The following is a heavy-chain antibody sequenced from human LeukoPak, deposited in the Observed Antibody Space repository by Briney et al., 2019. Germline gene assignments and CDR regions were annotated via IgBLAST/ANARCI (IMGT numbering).Heavy chain of an antibody. CDR1: SGSISTSNYY. CDR3: ATLESAAAGNRWFDP. D-gene: IGHD6-13*01. Sequence: SETLSLTCTVSSGSISTSNYYWGWVRQPPGKALEWIGNIFYSGSTYYSPSLKSRVTISLDTSKNQFSLTLSSMTAADTAVFYCATLESAAAGNRWFDPWGQGILVTVSS. V-gene: IGHV4-39*07. CDR2: IFYSGST. J-gene: IGHJ5*02.